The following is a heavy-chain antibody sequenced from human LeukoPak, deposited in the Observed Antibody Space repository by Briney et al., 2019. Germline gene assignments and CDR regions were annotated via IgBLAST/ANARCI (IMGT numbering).Heavy chain of an antibody. CDR1: GFTFSSYA. V-gene: IGHV3-30-3*01. Sequence: LGGSVRLSCAASGFTFSSYAMDWVRQAPGKGLEWVAFISYDGSNKYYADSVKGRFTMSRDNSKDTLHLEMNSLRAEDTAVYYCATNGGGSNSYVDCWGQGTLFT. J-gene: IGHJ4*02. CDR2: ISYDGSNK. D-gene: IGHD6-13*01. CDR3: ATNGGGSNSYVDC.